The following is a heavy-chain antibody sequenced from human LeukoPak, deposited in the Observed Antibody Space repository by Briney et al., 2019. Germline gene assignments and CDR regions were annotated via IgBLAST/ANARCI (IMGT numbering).Heavy chain of an antibody. D-gene: IGHD2-15*01. CDR3: GRDALVGYFSYYYMDV. J-gene: IGHJ6*03. Sequence: SETLSLTCTVSGGSISSHYWTWIRQSPVKGLEWIGDISNSGSTSYNPSLKSRVTISIDTSKNQFSLKLSSVTAADTAAYYCGRDALVGYFSYYYMDVWGKGTTVTVSS. CDR1: GGSISSHY. CDR2: ISNSGST. V-gene: IGHV4-59*11.